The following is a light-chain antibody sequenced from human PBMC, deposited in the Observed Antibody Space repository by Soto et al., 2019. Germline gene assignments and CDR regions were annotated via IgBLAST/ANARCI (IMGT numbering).Light chain of an antibody. CDR2: GAS. J-gene: IGKJ4*01. Sequence: EIVLTQSPGTLSLYTGERATLSCRASQSVSSSYLAWYQQKPGQAPRLLIYGASSRATGIPDRFSGSGSGTDFTLTISRLEPEDFAVYYCQQYGSSRLTFGGGTKVDIK. V-gene: IGKV3-20*01. CDR3: QQYGSSRLT. CDR1: QSVSSSY.